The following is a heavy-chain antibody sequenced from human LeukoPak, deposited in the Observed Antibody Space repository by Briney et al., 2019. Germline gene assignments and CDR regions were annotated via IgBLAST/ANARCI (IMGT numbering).Heavy chain of an antibody. J-gene: IGHJ3*02. CDR3: ARDDPCSSTSCYHAFDI. D-gene: IGHD2-2*01. V-gene: IGHV4-31*03. CDR2: IYYSGST. CDR1: GRSISSGGYY. Sequence: SQALSLTCTVSGRSISSGGYYWSWIRQHPGKGLEWIGYIYYSGSTYYHPSLKSRVTISVDTSKKQFSLKLSSVTAADTAVYYCARDDPCSSTSCYHAFDIRGHGTMVTVSS.